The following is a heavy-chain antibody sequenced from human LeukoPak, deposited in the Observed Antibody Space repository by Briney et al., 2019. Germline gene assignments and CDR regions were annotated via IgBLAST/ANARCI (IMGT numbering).Heavy chain of an antibody. Sequence: GGSLRLSCAASGFTFSSYSMNWVRQAPGKGLEWVAVISKDGSNKFYTDSVKGRSTISRDNSKNTFYVQMNSLRAEDTAVYYCAKDRSMIFYYGMDVWGQGTTVTVSS. CDR1: GFTFSSYS. J-gene: IGHJ6*02. CDR3: AKDRSMIFYYGMDV. D-gene: IGHD3-16*01. V-gene: IGHV3-30*18. CDR2: ISKDGSNK.